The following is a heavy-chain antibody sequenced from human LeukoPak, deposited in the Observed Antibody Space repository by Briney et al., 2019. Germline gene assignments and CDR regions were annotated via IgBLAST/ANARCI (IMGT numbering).Heavy chain of an antibody. J-gene: IGHJ6*03. D-gene: IGHD4-11*01. Sequence: GASVKVSCKASGGTFSSYAISWVRQAPGQGLEWMGGIIPIFGTANYAQKFQGRVTITTDESTSTAYMELSSLRSEDTAVYYCARSSTVTPPSYYYYYYMDVWGKGTTVTVSS. CDR1: GGTFSSYA. V-gene: IGHV1-69*05. CDR2: IIPIFGTA. CDR3: ARSSTVTPPSYYYYYYMDV.